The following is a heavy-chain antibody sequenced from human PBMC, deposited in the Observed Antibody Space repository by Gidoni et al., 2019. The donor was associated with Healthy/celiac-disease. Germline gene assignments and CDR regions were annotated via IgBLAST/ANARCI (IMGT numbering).Heavy chain of an antibody. Sequence: EVQLVESGGGLVRPGGSRRLSVSAPGFPFGSYAMNWVRQAPGKGLEYVSGISSNGGSTYYADSVKGRFTISRDNSKNTLYLQMSSLRAEDTAVYYCVKDLYPSEYSSSSGVYWGQGTLVTVSS. CDR3: VKDLYPSEYSSSSGVY. J-gene: IGHJ4*02. CDR1: GFPFGSYA. V-gene: IGHV3-64D*06. D-gene: IGHD6-6*01. CDR2: ISSNGGST.